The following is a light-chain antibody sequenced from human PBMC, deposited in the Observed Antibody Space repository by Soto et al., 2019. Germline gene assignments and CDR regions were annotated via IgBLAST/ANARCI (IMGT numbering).Light chain of an antibody. CDR1: HNISSKY. CDR2: GAS. J-gene: IGKJ2*01. V-gene: IGKV3-20*01. Sequence: EIVLTQSPGSLSLSPGERATLSCRASHNISSKYLAWYQQRPGQAPTLHVSGASSRATDVPDRFSGSGSGTDFTLTINRLEPEDSAGYFCQQYDTSPFTFGQGTKVDIK. CDR3: QQYDTSPFT.